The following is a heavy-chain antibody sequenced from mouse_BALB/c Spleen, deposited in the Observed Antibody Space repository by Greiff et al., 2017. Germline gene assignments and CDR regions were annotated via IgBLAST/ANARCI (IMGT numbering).Heavy chain of an antibody. CDR2: ISSGGSYT. D-gene: IGHD2-12*01. CDR1: GFTFSSYG. Sequence: EVNVVESGGDLVKPGGSLKLSCAASGFTFSSYGMSWVRQTPDKRLEWVATISSGGSYTYYPDSVKGRFTISRDNAKNTLYLQMSSLKSEDTAMYYCARHYDPYYFDYWGQGTTLTVSS. J-gene: IGHJ2*01. V-gene: IGHV5-6*01. CDR3: ARHYDPYYFDY.